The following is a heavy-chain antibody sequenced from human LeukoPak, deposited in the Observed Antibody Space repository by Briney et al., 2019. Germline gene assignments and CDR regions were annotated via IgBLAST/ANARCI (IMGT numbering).Heavy chain of an antibody. CDR3: ARDDRYSSSWKRFDS. Sequence: PGGSLRLSCAASGFTFSSYWMYWVRQAPGKGLEWVASIKQDESEKYYGDSVKGRFAVSRDNAKNSLFLQMNSLRAEDTAVYFCARDDRYSSSWKRFDSWGQGTLVTVSS. D-gene: IGHD6-13*01. J-gene: IGHJ4*02. CDR2: IKQDESEK. CDR1: GFTFSSYW. V-gene: IGHV3-7*01.